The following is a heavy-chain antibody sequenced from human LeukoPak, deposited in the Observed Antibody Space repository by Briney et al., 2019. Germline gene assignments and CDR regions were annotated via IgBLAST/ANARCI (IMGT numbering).Heavy chain of an antibody. Sequence: GGSLRLSCAASGFTFSSYWMNWVRQAPGKGLVWVSRIASDGSSPTYADSVKGRFSISRDNAKNTLYLQMNSLRVEDTAVYYCARGPTRANSTDYWGQGALVTVSS. CDR1: GFTFSSYW. D-gene: IGHD2/OR15-2a*01. V-gene: IGHV3-74*01. J-gene: IGHJ4*02. CDR2: IASDGSSP. CDR3: ARGPTRANSTDY.